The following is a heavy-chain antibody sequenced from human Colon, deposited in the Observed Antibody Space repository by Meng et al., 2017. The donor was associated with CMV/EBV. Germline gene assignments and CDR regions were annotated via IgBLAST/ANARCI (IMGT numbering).Heavy chain of an antibody. V-gene: IGHV3-66*02. J-gene: IGHJ4*02. CDR2: SYSAGPT. CDR3: ARQVRIDGRFDY. CDR1: GLNTGSKW. Sequence: GGSRRPSCAVFGLNTGSKWMSWVRQAPGKGLEWVAVSYSAGPTNYADFAKGRFTISRDNSKNTLYLQMNSLRPEDTAVYYCARQVRIDGRFDYWGQGTLVTVSS. D-gene: IGHD2-15*01.